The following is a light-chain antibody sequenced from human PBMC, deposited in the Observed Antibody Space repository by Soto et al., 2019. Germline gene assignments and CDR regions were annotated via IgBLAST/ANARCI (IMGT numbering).Light chain of an antibody. CDR3: SSYTTTSTLV. V-gene: IGLV2-14*01. CDR1: SSDVGAYNY. CDR2: EVS. J-gene: IGLJ1*01. Sequence: QSVLTQPASVSGSPGQSITISCTGTSSDVGAYNYVSWYQQHPGKAPKLIIYEVSNRPSGVSNRFSGSKSGNTASLTISGLQGEDEADYYCSSYTTTSTLVFGTGTKLTVL.